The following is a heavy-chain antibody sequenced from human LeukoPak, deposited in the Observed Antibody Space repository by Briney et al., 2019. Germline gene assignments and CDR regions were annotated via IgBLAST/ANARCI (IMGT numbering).Heavy chain of an antibody. J-gene: IGHJ3*01. V-gene: IGHV3-66*01. D-gene: IGHD1-14*01. CDR3: VVVVEPPDSDGFDV. CDR1: GFSARGNY. Sequence: GGSLRLSCEGSGFSARGNYMSWVRQTPGKGLEWVAAVYSGGSTNHADAVKGRFTISRDNARNTLSLQMNSLTIEDTAVYYCVVVVEPPDSDGFDVWGQGTMITVSS. CDR2: VYSGGST.